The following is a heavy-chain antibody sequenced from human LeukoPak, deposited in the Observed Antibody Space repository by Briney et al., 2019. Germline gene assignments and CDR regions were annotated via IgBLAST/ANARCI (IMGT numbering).Heavy chain of an antibody. J-gene: IGHJ4*02. CDR2: ISADGTKK. CDR3: ARGNTDEDY. D-gene: IGHD2/OR15-2a*01. Sequence: GGSLRLSCAASGFTFSSYYMHWVRQAPGKGLEWLSVISADGTKKYYADSVKGRFTVSRDNSMNTLYLQMNSLRTEDTALYYCARGNTDEDYWGQGTLVTVSS. V-gene: IGHV3-30*01. CDR1: GFTFSSYY.